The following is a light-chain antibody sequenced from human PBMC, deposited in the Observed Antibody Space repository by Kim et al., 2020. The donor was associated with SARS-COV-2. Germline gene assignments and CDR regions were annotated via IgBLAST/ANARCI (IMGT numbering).Light chain of an antibody. CDR2: GVS. Sequence: EMVMTQSPATLSVSPGERATLSCRASQSVRSNFLAWYQQKPGQAPRLLIYGVSNRATGIPARFSGSGSGTEFSLTISSLQSEDFAVYYCKQYSDWPLTFGGGTKVDIK. CDR3: KQYSDWPLT. CDR1: QSVRSN. V-gene: IGKV3-15*01. J-gene: IGKJ4*01.